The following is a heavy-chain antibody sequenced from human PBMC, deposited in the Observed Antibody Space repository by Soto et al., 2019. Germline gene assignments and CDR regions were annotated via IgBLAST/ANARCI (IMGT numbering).Heavy chain of an antibody. CDR2: VSGSGGNA. CDR1: GITFSNYA. J-gene: IGHJ3*02. CDR3: AKNREYYFGSGNYYDAFDM. V-gene: IGHV3-23*01. Sequence: GGSLRLSCAASGITFSNYAMSWVRQAPGKGLEWVSSVSGSGGNAYYGDSVKGRFTISRDNSKNTLYLQMNSLRAEDTAVYYCAKNREYYFGSGNYYDAFDMWAKGQWSPSPQ. D-gene: IGHD3-10*01.